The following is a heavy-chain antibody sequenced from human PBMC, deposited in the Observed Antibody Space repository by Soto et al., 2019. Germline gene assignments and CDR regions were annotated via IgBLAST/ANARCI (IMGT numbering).Heavy chain of an antibody. D-gene: IGHD3-10*01. V-gene: IGHV5-51*01. CDR1: GYTFTNNW. J-gene: IGHJ6*02. CDR3: ARCSEYQYGSGKYYGLDV. CDR2: IYPGDSDT. Sequence: GGSLKIPCKGSGYTFTNNWVGWVLQLPGTGVEWMGIIYPGDSDTRYSPSFQDQVTISVDKSIATAYLQWSSLKASDTAMYYCARCSEYQYGSGKYYGLDVWGQGTTVTVSS.